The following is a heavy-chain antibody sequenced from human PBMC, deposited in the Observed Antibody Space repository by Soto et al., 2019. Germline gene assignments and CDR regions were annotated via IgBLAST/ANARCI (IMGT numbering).Heavy chain of an antibody. CDR2: MNTNSGNT. J-gene: IGHJ4*02. D-gene: IGHD3-9*01. V-gene: IGHV1-8*01. CDR3: ARGPKEWRYFDWLR. Sequence: QVQLVQSGAEVKKPGASVKVSCKASGYTFTRYDISWVRQAPGQGIEWMGWMNTNSGNTGYAQKFQGRVTMTRNTSISTAYMELSCLRSEDTAGYYCARGPKEWRYFDWLRWGQGTLVTVSS. CDR1: GYTFTRYD.